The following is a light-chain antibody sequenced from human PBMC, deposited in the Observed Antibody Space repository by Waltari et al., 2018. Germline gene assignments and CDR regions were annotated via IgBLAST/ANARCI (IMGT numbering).Light chain of an antibody. CDR2: EVI. J-gene: IGLJ2*01. CDR1: SSDVGSSNL. V-gene: IGLV2-14*02. CDR3: TSFTRSGTWV. Sequence: QSALTQPASVSGSPGQSITIPCTGTSSDVGSSNLAPWYQQPPGKAPKLMINEVIKRPPGVSNRFSGSKAGNTASLTISGLQAEDEADYYCTSFTRSGTWVFGGGTKLTVL.